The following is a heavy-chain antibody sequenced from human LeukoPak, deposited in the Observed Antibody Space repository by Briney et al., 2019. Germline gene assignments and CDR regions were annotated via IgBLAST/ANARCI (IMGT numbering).Heavy chain of an antibody. CDR2: IYYSGST. V-gene: IGHV4-59*12. Sequence: PSEPLSLTCTVSGGSMNNYYWSWLRQPPGKGLEWIAYIYYSGSTNYNPSLKSRVTISLDTSKNQFSLKLTSVTAADTAVYYCARGAGWYNYWGQGTLVTVSS. CDR3: ARGAGWYNY. J-gene: IGHJ4*02. CDR1: GGSMNNYY. D-gene: IGHD6-19*01.